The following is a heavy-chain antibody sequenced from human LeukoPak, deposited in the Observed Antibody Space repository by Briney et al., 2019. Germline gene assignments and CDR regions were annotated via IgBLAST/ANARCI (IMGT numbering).Heavy chain of an antibody. D-gene: IGHD5-12*01. Sequence: GGSLRLSCAASRFTFSSYGMHWVRQAPGKGLEWVAVISYDGSNKYYADSVKGRFTISRDNAKNSLYLQMNSLRAEDTAVYYCARGLPYDAFDIWGQGTMVTVSS. J-gene: IGHJ3*02. CDR3: ARGLPYDAFDI. V-gene: IGHV3-30*03. CDR2: ISYDGSNK. CDR1: RFTFSSYG.